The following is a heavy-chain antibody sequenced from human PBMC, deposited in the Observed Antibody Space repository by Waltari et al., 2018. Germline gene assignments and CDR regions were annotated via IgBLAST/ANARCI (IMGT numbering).Heavy chain of an antibody. V-gene: IGHV4-34*01. CDR3: ASADLPDGYNYYY. J-gene: IGHJ4*02. Sequence: QVQLQQWGAGLLKPSETLSLTCAVYGGSFSGYYWSWLHQPPGKGLEWIGEINHSGSTNYNPSLKSRVTISVDTSKNQFSLKLSSVTAADTAVYYCASADLPDGYNYYYWGQGTLVTVSS. CDR1: GGSFSGYY. D-gene: IGHD5-12*01. CDR2: INHSGST.